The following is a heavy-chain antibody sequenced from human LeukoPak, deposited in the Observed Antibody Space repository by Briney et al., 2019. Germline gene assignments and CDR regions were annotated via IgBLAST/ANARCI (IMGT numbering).Heavy chain of an antibody. D-gene: IGHD3-22*01. Sequence: SQTLSLTCAVSGGSISSGGYSWSWIRQPPGKGLEWIGYIYHSGSTYYNPSLKSRVTISVDRSKNQFSLKLSSVTAADTAVYYCARDHCYDSSGIYGMDVWGQGTTVTVSS. CDR3: ARDHCYDSSGIYGMDV. V-gene: IGHV4-30-2*01. CDR1: GGSISSGGYS. J-gene: IGHJ6*02. CDR2: IYHSGST.